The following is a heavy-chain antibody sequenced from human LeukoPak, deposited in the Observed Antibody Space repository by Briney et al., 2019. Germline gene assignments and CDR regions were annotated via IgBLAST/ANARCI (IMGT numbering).Heavy chain of an antibody. D-gene: IGHD4-17*01. Sequence: GGSLRLSCSASGFTFSSYAMKWVHQAPGKGLEWVSSISSSSSYIYYADSVKGRFTISRDNAKNSLYLQMNSLRAEDTAVYYCARAGYDDYGDYVNYWGQGTLVTVSS. CDR2: ISSSSSYI. V-gene: IGHV3-21*01. CDR3: ARAGYDDYGDYVNY. CDR1: GFTFSSYA. J-gene: IGHJ4*02.